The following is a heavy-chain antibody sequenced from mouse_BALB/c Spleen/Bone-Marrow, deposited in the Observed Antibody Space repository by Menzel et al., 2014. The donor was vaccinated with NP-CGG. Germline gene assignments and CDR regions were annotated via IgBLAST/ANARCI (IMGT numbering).Heavy chain of an antibody. V-gene: IGHV1-15*01. J-gene: IGHJ4*01. CDR3: TRDGDGYYPYTLDN. Sequence: QVQLQQSGAELVRPGASVKLPCKALGYTFTDYEIHWVKQTPVHGLEWIGAIHPRSGGTAYNQKFKGKATLTADKSSSIAYMELSSLTSEDSAVYYCTRDGDGYYPYTLDNWGQGTSVTVSS. D-gene: IGHD2-3*01. CDR2: IHPRSGGT. CDR1: GYTFTDYE.